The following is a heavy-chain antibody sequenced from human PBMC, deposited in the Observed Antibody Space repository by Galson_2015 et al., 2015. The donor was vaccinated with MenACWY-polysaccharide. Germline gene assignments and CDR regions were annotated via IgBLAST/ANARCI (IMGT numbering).Heavy chain of an antibody. D-gene: IGHD6-25*01. V-gene: IGHV1-8*01. CDR2: MNPNSGNT. J-gene: IGHJ4*02. CDR3: ARGIAPVGIAAAKVLNDF. Sequence: SVKVSCKASGYTFTSYDINWVRQATGQGLEWMGWMNPNSGNTGYPQKFQGTVTMTRNTSISTAYMELSSLRSEDTAVYYCARGIAPVGIAAAKVLNDFWGQGTLFTVSS. CDR1: GYTFTSYD.